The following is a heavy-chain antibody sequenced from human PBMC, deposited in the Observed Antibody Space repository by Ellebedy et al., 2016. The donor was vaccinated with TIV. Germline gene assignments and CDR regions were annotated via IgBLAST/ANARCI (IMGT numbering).Heavy chain of an antibody. Sequence: GESLKISXAASGFTFSSYAMSWVRQAPGKGLEWLSTISDSTYTTYYADSVKGRFTISRDNSKNTLYLQMNSLRAEDTAVYYCASNYATYYDILTGYVFDYWGQGTLVTVSS. D-gene: IGHD3-9*01. CDR1: GFTFSSYA. CDR2: ISDSTYTT. CDR3: ASNYATYYDILTGYVFDY. V-gene: IGHV3-23*01. J-gene: IGHJ4*02.